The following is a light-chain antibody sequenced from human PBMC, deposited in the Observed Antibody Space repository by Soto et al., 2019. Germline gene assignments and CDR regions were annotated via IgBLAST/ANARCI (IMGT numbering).Light chain of an antibody. J-gene: IGKJ5*01. V-gene: IGKV3-20*01. CDR2: GAS. Sequence: DIRLTQSPGTLSLSAGERASLSCGASQSISSSFLAWYQQKPAQAPSLLIYGASTRPTGIPARFSGSGSGTDFTLLISRLEPEDFAVNYCQQYGSSRVITFGQGTLLEIK. CDR1: QSISSSF. CDR3: QQYGSSRVIT.